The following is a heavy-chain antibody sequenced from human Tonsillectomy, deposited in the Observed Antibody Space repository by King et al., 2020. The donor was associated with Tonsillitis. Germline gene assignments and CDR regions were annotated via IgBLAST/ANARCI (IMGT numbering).Heavy chain of an antibody. CDR2: ISSTGIYI. D-gene: IGHD3-22*01. J-gene: IGHJ6*03. CDR1: GFTFHTYT. Sequence: VQLVESGGGLVKPGGSLRLSCAASGFTFHTYTINWVRQAPGKGLEWVSSISSTGIYIYYADSVRGRFTFSRDNAQNSLFLQMNSLRADDTAVYYCVRQINYYDNSGHNSYYMDVWGKGTTVTVSS. CDR3: VRQINYYDNSGHNSYYMDV. V-gene: IGHV3-21*01.